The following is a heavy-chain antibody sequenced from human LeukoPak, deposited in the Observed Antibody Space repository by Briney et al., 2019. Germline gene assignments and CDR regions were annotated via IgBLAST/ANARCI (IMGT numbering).Heavy chain of an antibody. Sequence: GGSLRLSCAASGFTFSNYVMHWVRQAPGKWLEWVTDIWYDGSDKYHVDSVKGRFTISRDNSKNTLYLQMNSLRAEDTAVYYCARPVVLGAYLRGAYYFDSWGQGTLVTVSS. CDR1: GFTFSNYV. CDR2: IWYDGSDK. J-gene: IGHJ4*02. CDR3: ARPVVLGAYLRGAYYFDS. V-gene: IGHV3-33*01. D-gene: IGHD3-16*01.